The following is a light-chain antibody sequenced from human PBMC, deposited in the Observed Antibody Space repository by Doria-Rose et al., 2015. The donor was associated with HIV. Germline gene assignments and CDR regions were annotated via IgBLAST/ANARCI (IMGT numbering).Light chain of an antibody. V-gene: IGKV3-20*01. J-gene: IGKJ1*01. CDR3: HQYGTSCT. Sequence: EIVLTQSPGTLSLSPGERATLSCRASQSFSSTYLAWYQQKPGQAPSLLIYDGSTRATGIPDRFSASGSGTDFTLTINRLEPEDFALYYCHQYGTSCTFVQGTKVEI. CDR1: QSFSSTY. CDR2: DGS.